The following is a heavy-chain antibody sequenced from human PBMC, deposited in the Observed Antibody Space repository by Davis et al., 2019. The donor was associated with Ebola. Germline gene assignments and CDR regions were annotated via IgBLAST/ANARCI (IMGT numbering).Heavy chain of an antibody. CDR3: ASHSSSWPAYYYYGMDV. CDR2: TYHSGST. V-gene: IGHV4-30-2*01. D-gene: IGHD6-13*01. CDR1: GGSIRSGGYS. J-gene: IGHJ6*02. Sequence: PSETLSLTCAASGGSIRSGGYSWSWIRQPPGKGLEWIGYTYHSGSTYYNPSLKSRVTISVDRSKNQFSLKLSSVTAADTAVYYCASHSSSWPAYYYYGMDVWGQGTTVTVSS.